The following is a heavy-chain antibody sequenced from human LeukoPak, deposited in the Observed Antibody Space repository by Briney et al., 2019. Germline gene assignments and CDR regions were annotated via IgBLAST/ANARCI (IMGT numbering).Heavy chain of an antibody. V-gene: IGHV4-34*01. D-gene: IGHD3-9*01. CDR3: ARGLHYNILTGGMDV. CDR2: MSHTGAT. CDR1: GGSFSGYY. Sequence: PSETLSLTCAVFGGSFSGYYWSWIRQSLEKGLEWIGEMSHTGATNYNPSLKSRVTVSVDTSKKQFSLNLRSVTAADTAVYYCARGLHYNILTGGMDVWGQGTTVIVSS. J-gene: IGHJ6*02.